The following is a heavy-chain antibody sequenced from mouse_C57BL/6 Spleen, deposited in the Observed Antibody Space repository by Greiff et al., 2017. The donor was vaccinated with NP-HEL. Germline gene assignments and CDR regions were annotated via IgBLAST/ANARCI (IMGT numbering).Heavy chain of an antibody. Sequence: VQLKESGPELVRPGASVKIPCKASGYTFTDYNMDWVKQSHGKSLEWIGDINPNNGGTIYNQKFKGKATLTVDKSSSTAYMELRSLTSEDTAVYYCARKGALLLRYFDVWGTGTTVTVSS. D-gene: IGHD1-1*01. CDR3: ARKGALLLRYFDV. CDR1: GYTFTDYN. J-gene: IGHJ1*03. V-gene: IGHV1-18*01. CDR2: INPNNGGT.